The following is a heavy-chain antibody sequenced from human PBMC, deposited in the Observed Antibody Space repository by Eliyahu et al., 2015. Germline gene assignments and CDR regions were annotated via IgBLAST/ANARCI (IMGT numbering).Heavy chain of an antibody. CDR2: INHSGST. Sequence: QVQLQQWGAGLLKPSETLSLTCAVYGGSFSGYYWSWIRQPPGKGLEWIGEINHSGSTNYNPSLKSRVTISVDTSKNQFSLKLSSVTAADTAVYYCAEYSYGFDVDYWGQGTLVTVSS. CDR1: GGSFSGYY. CDR3: AEYSYGFDVDY. J-gene: IGHJ4*02. D-gene: IGHD5-18*01. V-gene: IGHV4-34*01.